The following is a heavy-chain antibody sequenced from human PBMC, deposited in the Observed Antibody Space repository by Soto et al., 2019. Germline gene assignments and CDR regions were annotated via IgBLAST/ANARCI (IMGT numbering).Heavy chain of an antibody. CDR1: VGSCSSGSYY. Sequence: PSETLSLNCTVSVGSCSSGSYYWSWIRQPPGKGLEWIGYIYYSGSTNYNPSLKSRVTISVDTSKNQFSLKLSSVTAADTAVYYCARVVNGMDVWGQGTTVTAP. V-gene: IGHV4-61*01. CDR2: IYYSGST. J-gene: IGHJ6*02. CDR3: ARVVNGMDV.